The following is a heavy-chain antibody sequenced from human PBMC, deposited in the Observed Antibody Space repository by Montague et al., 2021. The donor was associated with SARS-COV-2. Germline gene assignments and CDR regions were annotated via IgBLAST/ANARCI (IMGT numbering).Heavy chain of an antibody. CDR3: ARTTMTTCGGVIDPFDD. D-gene: IGHD3-16*02. CDR2: IDWDDDN. J-gene: IGHJ4*02. Sequence: PALVKPTQTLTLTCTFSGFSLSTSGMCVSWIRQPPGKAPEWLARIDWDDDNYYSTSLKTRLTISKDTSKNQVVLTMTNMDPGDTATYYCARTTMTTCGGVIDPFDDWGQGTLVTVSS. CDR1: GFSLSTSGMC. V-gene: IGHV2-70*11.